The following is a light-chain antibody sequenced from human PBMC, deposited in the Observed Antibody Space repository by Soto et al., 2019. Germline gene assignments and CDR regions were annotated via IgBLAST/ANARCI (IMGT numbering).Light chain of an antibody. CDR1: SSDVGGYNY. CDR3: SSYTSNYV. CDR2: DVS. Sequence: VRTQPASVSGSPGQSITISCTGTSSDVGGYNYVSWYQQHPGKAPKLMIYDVSNRPSGVSNRFSGSKSGNTASLTISGLHAEDEADYYCSSYTSNYVFGTGTEVTVL. J-gene: IGLJ1*01. V-gene: IGLV2-14*01.